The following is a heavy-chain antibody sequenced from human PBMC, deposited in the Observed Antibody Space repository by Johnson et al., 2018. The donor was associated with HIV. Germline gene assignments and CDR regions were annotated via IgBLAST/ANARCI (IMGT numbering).Heavy chain of an antibody. CDR1: GFPFSRYD. CDR3: ARRRYSGWYSERCAFDI. V-gene: IGHV3-66*04. CDR2: IYSGGGT. J-gene: IGHJ3*02. D-gene: IGHD6-19*01. Sequence: VQLVESGGGLVQPGGSLRLSCAASGFPFSRYDMHWVRQVPGKGLEWVSVIYSGGGTQYADSVKGRFTISRDNSKNTLYLQMNSLRAEDTALYYCARRRYSGWYSERCAFDIWGQGTMVTVSS.